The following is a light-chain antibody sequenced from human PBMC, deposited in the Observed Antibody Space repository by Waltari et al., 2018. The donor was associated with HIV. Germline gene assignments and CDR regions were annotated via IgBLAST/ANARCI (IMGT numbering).Light chain of an antibody. V-gene: IGLV1-47*01. CDR3: AAWDDSLSAVV. J-gene: IGLJ2*01. CDR2: ENN. CDR1: SANIGSTY. Sequence: QSVLTQPPSASGTPGQRVTISCSGSSANIGSTYVHWYQQLPGTAPKLLTYENNQRPSGVPDRFSGSKSGTSASLAISGLRSEDEADYYCAAWDDSLSAVVFGGGTKLTVL.